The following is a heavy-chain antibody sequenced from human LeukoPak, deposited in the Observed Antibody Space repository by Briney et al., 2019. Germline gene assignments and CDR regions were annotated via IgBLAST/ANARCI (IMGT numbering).Heavy chain of an antibody. J-gene: IGHJ3*02. CDR2: IYYSGST. D-gene: IGHD3-10*01. CDR3: AREKLQWFGDLLPSRSFGAFDI. CDR1: GGSISSYY. Sequence: SETLSLTCTVSGGSISSYYWSWIRQPPGKGLEWIGYIYYSGSTNYNPSLKSRVTISVDTSKNQFSLNLNSVTAADTAVYYCAREKLQWFGDLLPSRSFGAFDIWGQGTMVTVSS. V-gene: IGHV4-59*01.